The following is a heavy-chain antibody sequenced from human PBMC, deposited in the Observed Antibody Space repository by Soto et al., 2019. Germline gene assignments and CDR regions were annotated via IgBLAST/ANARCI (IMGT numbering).Heavy chain of an antibody. V-gene: IGHV3-23*01. CDR2: ISGSGGST. J-gene: IGHJ4*02. D-gene: IGHD2-2*01. CDR3: AKDRSKYRVLFDY. CDR1: GFTFSSYA. Sequence: LRLSCAASGFTFSSYAMSWVRQAPGKGLEWVSAISGSGGSTYYADSVKGRFTISRDNSKNTLYLQMNSLRAEDTAVYYCAKDRSKYRVLFDYWGQGTLVTVSS.